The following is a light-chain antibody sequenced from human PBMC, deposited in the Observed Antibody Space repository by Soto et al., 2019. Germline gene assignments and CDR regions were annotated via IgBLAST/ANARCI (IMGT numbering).Light chain of an antibody. CDR1: QSVSSN. V-gene: IGKV3-15*01. J-gene: IGKJ5*01. CDR3: QQYNNWPIT. Sequence: EIVMTQSPATLSVSPGERATLSCRASQSVSSNLAWYQQKPGQAPRLLIYGASTRATGIPARFSGSGSGTQSTLTISSLQSEDFAFYYCQQYNNWPITFGQGTRLEIK. CDR2: GAS.